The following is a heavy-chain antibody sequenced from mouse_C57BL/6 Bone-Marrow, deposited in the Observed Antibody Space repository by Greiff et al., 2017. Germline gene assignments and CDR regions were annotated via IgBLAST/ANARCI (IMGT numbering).Heavy chain of an antibody. J-gene: IGHJ3*01. D-gene: IGHD2-3*01. Sequence: QVHVKQSGAELVKPGASVKMSCKASGYTLTTYPIEWMKQNHGKSLEWIGNFHPYNDDTKYNEKFKGKATLTVEKSSSTVYLELSRLTSDDSAVYYCARRGGYYETDAFAYWGQGTLVTVSA. CDR2: FHPYNDDT. V-gene: IGHV1-47*01. CDR1: GYTLTTYP. CDR3: ARRGGYYETDAFAY.